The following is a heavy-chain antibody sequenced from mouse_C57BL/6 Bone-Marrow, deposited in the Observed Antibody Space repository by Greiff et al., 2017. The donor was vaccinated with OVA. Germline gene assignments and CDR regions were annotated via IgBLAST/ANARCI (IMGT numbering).Heavy chain of an antibody. CDR3: ARRAVHGNYVYWYFDV. CDR2: IYWDDDK. V-gene: IGHV8-12*01. CDR1: GFSLSTSGMG. J-gene: IGHJ1*03. D-gene: IGHD2-1*01. Sequence: QVTLKVSGPGILQSSQTLSLTCSFSGFSLSTSGMGVSWIRQPSGKGLVWLAHIYWDDDKRYNPSLKSRLTIFKDTSRNQVFHKISSVDTADTATYYCARRAVHGNYVYWYFDVWGTGTTVTVSS.